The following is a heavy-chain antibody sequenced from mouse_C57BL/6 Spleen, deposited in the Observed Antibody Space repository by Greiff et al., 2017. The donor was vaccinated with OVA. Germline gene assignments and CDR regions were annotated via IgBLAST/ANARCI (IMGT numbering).Heavy chain of an antibody. J-gene: IGHJ2*01. V-gene: IGHV1-15*01. CDR1: GYTFTDYE. Sequence: QVQLKQSGAELVRPGASVTLSCKASGYTFTDYEMHWVKQTPVHGLEWIGAIDPETGGTAYNQKFKGKAILTADKSSSTAYMELRSLTSEDSAVYYCTRAVITTVVEYYFDYWGPGTTLTVSS. D-gene: IGHD1-1*01. CDR2: IDPETGGT. CDR3: TRAVITTVVEYYFDY.